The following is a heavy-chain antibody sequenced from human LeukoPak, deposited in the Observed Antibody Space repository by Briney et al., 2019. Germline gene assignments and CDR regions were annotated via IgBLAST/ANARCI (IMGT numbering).Heavy chain of an antibody. V-gene: IGHV4-39*07. J-gene: IGHJ4*02. CDR3: ARDHSEGPLYYFDY. CDR1: GGSISSSSYY. Sequence: SETLSLTCTVSGGSISSSSYYWGWIRQPPGKGLEWIGNIYYSGSTYYNPSLESRVTMSLDTSKNQFSLKLSSVTAADTAVYYCARDHSEGPLYYFDYWGQGTLVTVSS. D-gene: IGHD6-13*01. CDR2: IYYSGST.